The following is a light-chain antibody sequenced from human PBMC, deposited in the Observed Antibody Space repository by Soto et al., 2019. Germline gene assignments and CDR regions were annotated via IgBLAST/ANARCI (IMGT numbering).Light chain of an antibody. V-gene: IGKV3-20*01. J-gene: IGKJ2*01. Sequence: EIVLTQSPGTLSLSSGERATLSCRASQSVSSTYSAWYRQKPGQAPRLLIYGASSRATGIPDRFSGSGSGTDFTLTINRLEPEDSAVYYCQQYGSSSGYTFGQGTNLEIK. CDR2: GAS. CDR3: QQYGSSSGYT. CDR1: QSVSSTY.